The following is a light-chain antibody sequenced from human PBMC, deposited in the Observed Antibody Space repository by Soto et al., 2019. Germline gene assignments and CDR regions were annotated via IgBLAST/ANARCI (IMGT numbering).Light chain of an antibody. V-gene: IGKV3-20*01. J-gene: IGKJ5*01. CDR3: QQYGSSST. Sequence: EIVLTQSPGTLSLSPGERATLSCRASQSVSSSYLAWYQQKPGQAPRLLIYGASSRATGIPDRFSGRGSGTDCTLTISRLEPEDFAVYYCQQYGSSSTFGQGTRLEIK. CDR1: QSVSSSY. CDR2: GAS.